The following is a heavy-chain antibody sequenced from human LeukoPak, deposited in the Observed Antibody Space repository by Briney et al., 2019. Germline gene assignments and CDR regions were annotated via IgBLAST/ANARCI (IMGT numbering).Heavy chain of an antibody. CDR2: ISGSGGST. CDR1: GFTFSSYA. CDR3: ANDGSGYDFNNWFDP. V-gene: IGHV3-23*01. D-gene: IGHD5-12*01. Sequence: PRGSLRLSCAASGFTFSSYAMRWVRQAPGKGLEWVSAISGSGGSTYYADSVKGRFTISRDNSKNTLYLQMNSLRAEDTAVYYCANDGSGYDFNNWFDPWGQGTLVTVSS. J-gene: IGHJ5*02.